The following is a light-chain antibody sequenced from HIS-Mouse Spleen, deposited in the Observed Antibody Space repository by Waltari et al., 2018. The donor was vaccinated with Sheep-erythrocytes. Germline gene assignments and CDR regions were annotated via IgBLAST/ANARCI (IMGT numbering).Light chain of an antibody. CDR3: AAWDDSLNGYV. J-gene: IGLJ1*01. CDR2: EVS. Sequence: QSALTQPPSASGSPGQSVTISCTGTSSDAGGYNYVSWYQQHPGKAPKLMIYEVSKRPSGVPDRFSGSKSGNTASLTVSGLQAEDEADYYCAAWDDSLNGYVFGTGTKVTVL. V-gene: IGLV2-8*01. CDR1: SSDAGGYNY.